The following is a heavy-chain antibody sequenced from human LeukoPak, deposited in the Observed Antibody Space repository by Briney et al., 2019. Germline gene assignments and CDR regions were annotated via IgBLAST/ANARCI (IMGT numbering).Heavy chain of an antibody. V-gene: IGHV3-30*01. CDR2: ISYHGGNK. D-gene: IGHD3-16*01. Sequence: GGSLRLSCAASGFTFSSYGLHWVRQAPGKGLEWVSSISYHGGNKYYADSVKGRFTISRDNSKSTLNLQLDSLSTEDTAVYYCAREGYSYADYYCYYMDVWGKGTTVTVSS. CDR3: AREGYSYADYYCYYMDV. J-gene: IGHJ6*03. CDR1: GFTFSSYG.